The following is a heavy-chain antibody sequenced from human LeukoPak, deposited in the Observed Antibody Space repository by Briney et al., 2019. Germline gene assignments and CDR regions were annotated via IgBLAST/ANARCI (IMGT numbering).Heavy chain of an antibody. V-gene: IGHV3-30*18. CDR3: AKDPRGYSSGWYTGYDY. CDR1: GFTFSSYG. Sequence: GGSLRLSCAASGFTFSSYGMHWVRPAPGQGLEWVAVISYDGSNKYYADSVKGRFTISRDNSKNMLYLQMNSLRAEDTAVYYCAKDPRGYSSGWYTGYDYWGQGTLVTVSS. CDR2: ISYDGSNK. D-gene: IGHD6-19*01. J-gene: IGHJ4*02.